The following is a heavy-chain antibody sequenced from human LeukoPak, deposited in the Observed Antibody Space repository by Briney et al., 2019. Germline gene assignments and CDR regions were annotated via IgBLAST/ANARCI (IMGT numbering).Heavy chain of an antibody. CDR1: GGSISSSNW. CDR3: AIVHYSSSWYYFDY. Sequence: SETLSLTCAVSGGSISSSNWWSWVRQPPGKGLEWIGEIYHSGSTNYNPSLKSRVTISVDKSKNQFSLKLSSVTAADTALYYCAIVHYSSSWYYFDYWGQGTLVTVSS. CDR2: IYHSGST. D-gene: IGHD6-13*01. V-gene: IGHV4-4*02. J-gene: IGHJ4*02.